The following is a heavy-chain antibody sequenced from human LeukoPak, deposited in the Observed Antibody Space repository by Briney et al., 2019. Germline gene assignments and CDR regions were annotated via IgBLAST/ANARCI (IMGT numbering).Heavy chain of an antibody. V-gene: IGHV3-21*06. CDR1: GFTFSSYS. J-gene: IGHJ4*02. CDR3: ARVPGDY. CDR2: ITSSSSYI. Sequence: GGSLRLSCAASGFTFSSYSMTWVRQAPGKGLEWVSYITSSSSYIYDADSAKGRFTISRDNAKNTLYLQMNSLRAEDTAVYYCARVPGDYWGQGTLVTVSS.